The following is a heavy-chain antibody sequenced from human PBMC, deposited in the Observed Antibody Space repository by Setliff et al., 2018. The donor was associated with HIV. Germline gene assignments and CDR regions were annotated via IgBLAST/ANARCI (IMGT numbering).Heavy chain of an antibody. CDR2: FKTDGGTT. Sequence: LSLSCVASGFTFTNAWVNLVRQAPGTGLEWVGRFKTDGGTTDYAAPVKGRFTISRYDAKTTLYLQMNSMTSDDTAVYYCARTPYSSAWPGNYWGQGTLFTVSS. D-gene: IGHD6-19*01. V-gene: IGHV3-15*01. J-gene: IGHJ4*02. CDR1: GFTFTNAW. CDR3: ARTPYSSAWPGNY.